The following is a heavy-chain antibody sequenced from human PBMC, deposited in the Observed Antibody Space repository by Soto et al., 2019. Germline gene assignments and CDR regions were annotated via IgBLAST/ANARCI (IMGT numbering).Heavy chain of an antibody. CDR1: GGSFSGYY. J-gene: IGHJ5*02. Sequence: XETLSLTCAVYGGSFSGYYWSWIRQPPGKGLEWIGEINHSGSTNYNPSLKSRVTISVDTSKNQFSLKLSSVTAADTAVYYCARGFRYYYDSSGYPRPHWFDPWGQGTLVTVSS. CDR2: INHSGST. V-gene: IGHV4-34*01. D-gene: IGHD3-22*01. CDR3: ARGFRYYYDSSGYPRPHWFDP.